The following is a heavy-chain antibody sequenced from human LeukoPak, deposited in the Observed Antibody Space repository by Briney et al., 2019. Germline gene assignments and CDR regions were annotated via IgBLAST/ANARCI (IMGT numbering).Heavy chain of an antibody. CDR3: ASSVERYYDSSGYFSY. D-gene: IGHD3-22*01. CDR1: GGTFSSYA. J-gene: IGHJ4*02. Sequence: ASVKVSCKASGGTFSSYAISWVRQAPGQGLEWMGGIIPIFGTANYAQKFQGRVTITADESTSTAYMELSSLRSEDTAVYYCASSVERYYDSSGYFSYWGQGTLVTVSS. V-gene: IGHV1-69*13. CDR2: IIPIFGTA.